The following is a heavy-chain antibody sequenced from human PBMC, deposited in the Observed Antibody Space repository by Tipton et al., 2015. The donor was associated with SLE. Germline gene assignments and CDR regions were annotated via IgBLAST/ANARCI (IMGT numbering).Heavy chain of an antibody. J-gene: IGHJ4*02. D-gene: IGHD7-27*01. CDR3: ARGQLGELDY. CDR2: INHSGST. V-gene: IGHV4-34*01. Sequence: GLVKPSETLSLTCAVYGGSFSGYYWSWIRQPPGKGLEWIGEINHSGSTNYNPSLKSRVTISVDTSKNQFSLKLSSVTAADTAVYYCARGQLGELDYWGQGTLVTVSS. CDR1: GGSFSGYY.